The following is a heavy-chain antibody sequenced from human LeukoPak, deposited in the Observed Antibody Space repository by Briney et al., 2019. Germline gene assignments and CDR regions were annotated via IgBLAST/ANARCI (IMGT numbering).Heavy chain of an antibody. D-gene: IGHD3-3*01. V-gene: IGHV4-59*01. J-gene: IGHJ4*02. CDR1: GDSISSYY. Sequence: SETLSLTRTVSGDSISSYYWNWIRQPPGQGPEWIGCISDTGTTKYNPAFKSPVTVSVDPSKNQFSLKLTSVTAADTAVYFCATGYDEPFERWGQGTLVSVSS. CDR2: ISDTGTT. CDR3: ATGYDEPFER.